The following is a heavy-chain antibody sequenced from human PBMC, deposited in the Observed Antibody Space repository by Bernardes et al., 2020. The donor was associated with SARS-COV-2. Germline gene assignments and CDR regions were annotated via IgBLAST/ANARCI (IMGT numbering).Heavy chain of an antibody. Sequence: GGSLRLSCAASGFTFRSYSMDWVRQAPGKGLEWVSYISSSSSYIYYADSVKGRFTISRDNAKNSLYLQMNSLRAEDTAVYYCARAYSGSYYFDYWGQGTLVTVSS. J-gene: IGHJ4*02. D-gene: IGHD1-26*01. V-gene: IGHV3-21*01. CDR3: ARAYSGSYYFDY. CDR1: GFTFRSYS. CDR2: ISSSSSYI.